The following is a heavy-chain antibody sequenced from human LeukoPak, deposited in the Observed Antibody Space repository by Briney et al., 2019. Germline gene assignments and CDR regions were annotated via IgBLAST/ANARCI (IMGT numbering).Heavy chain of an antibody. D-gene: IGHD3-22*01. V-gene: IGHV3-23*01. Sequence: GGSLRLSCAVAGITLSNYGMSWVRQAPGKGLEWVAGISGSGGGTTYADSVKGRFTISRDNAKNTLYLQMNSLRAEDTAVYFCAKRGVVIRVILVGFHKEAYYFDSWGQGALVTVSS. CDR1: GITLSNYG. CDR3: AKRGVVIRVILVGFHKEAYYFDS. J-gene: IGHJ4*02. CDR2: ISGSGGGT.